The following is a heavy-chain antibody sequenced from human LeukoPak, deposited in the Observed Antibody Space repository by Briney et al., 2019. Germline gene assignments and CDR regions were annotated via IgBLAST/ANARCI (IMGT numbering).Heavy chain of an antibody. V-gene: IGHV4-59*01. J-gene: IGHJ4*02. CDR2: IYYSGST. Sequence: PSETLSLTCTVSGGSIRSYYWSWIRQPPGKGLEWIGYIYYSGSTNYNPSLKSRVSISVDTSKNQFSLKLSSVTAADTAVYYCARTGSTVTMLYPYDHWGQGTLVTVSS. CDR1: GGSIRSYY. CDR3: ARTGSTVTMLYPYDH. D-gene: IGHD4-17*01.